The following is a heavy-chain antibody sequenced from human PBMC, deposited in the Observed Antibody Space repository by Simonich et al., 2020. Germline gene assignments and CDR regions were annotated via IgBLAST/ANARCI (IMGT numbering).Heavy chain of an antibody. D-gene: IGHD3-3*01. J-gene: IGHJ4*02. CDR2: ISRRSSYI. V-gene: IGHV3-21*01. Sequence: EVQLVESGGGLVKPGGSLRLSCAASGFTFSSYSMNWVRQAPGQGRVGVSTISRRSSYIYYADSVKGRVTISRDNAKNSLYLQMNSLRAEDTAVYYCARKRFLEWFFDYWGQGTLVTVSS. CDR3: ARKRFLEWFFDY. CDR1: GFTFSSYS.